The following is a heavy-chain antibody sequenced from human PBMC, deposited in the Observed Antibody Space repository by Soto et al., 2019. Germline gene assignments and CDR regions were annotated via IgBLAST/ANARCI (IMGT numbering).Heavy chain of an antibody. CDR2: ISYDGSNK. CDR1: GFTFSSYA. CDR3: ARGYDFWSGIRNYYYYGMDV. J-gene: IGHJ6*02. D-gene: IGHD3-3*01. V-gene: IGHV3-30-3*01. Sequence: GGSLRLSCAASGFTFSSYAMHWVRQAPGKGLEWVAVISYDGSNKYYADSVKGRFTISRDNSKNTLYLQMNSLRAEDTAVYYCARGYDFWSGIRNYYYYGMDVWGQGTTVTVSS.